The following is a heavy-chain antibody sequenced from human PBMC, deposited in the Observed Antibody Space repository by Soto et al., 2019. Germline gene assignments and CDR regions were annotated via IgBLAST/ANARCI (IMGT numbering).Heavy chain of an antibody. D-gene: IGHD3-22*01. V-gene: IGHV4-59*01. CDR2: VYYTGST. J-gene: IGHJ3*02. CDR3: ARGYYDSNGQSNTFDI. CDR1: GASIRSSY. Sequence: NPSETLSLTCTVSGASIRSSYWSWIRLSPGKGLEWIGYVYYTGSTKYNPSLKSRVTISVDTSKNQFSLKLSSVTAADTAVYYCARGYYDSNGQSNTFDIWGQGTMVTVSS.